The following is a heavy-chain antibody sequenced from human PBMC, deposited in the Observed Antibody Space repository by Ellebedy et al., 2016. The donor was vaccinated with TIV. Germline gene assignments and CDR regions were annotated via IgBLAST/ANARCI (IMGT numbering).Heavy chain of an antibody. J-gene: IGHJ4*02. Sequence: ASVKVSCXASGYTFTSYYMHWVRQAPGQGLEWMGIINPSGGSTSYAQKFQGRVTMTRDTSTSTVYMELSSLRSEDTAVYYCARDQSSWVPKYYFDYWGQGTLVTVSS. CDR3: ARDQSSWVPKYYFDY. CDR2: INPSGGST. CDR1: GYTFTSYY. V-gene: IGHV1-46*01. D-gene: IGHD6-13*01.